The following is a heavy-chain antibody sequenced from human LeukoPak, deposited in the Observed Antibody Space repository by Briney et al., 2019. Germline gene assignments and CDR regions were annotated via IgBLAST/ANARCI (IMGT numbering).Heavy chain of an antibody. J-gene: IGHJ6*03. D-gene: IGHD3-10*01. V-gene: IGHV3-33*08. Sequence: GGSLRLSCAAFGFTFSSYGMHWVRQAPGKGREWVAVIRFDGDNKYYGEAVKGRFTIARNNAENKLFLDMNNLRADDTAVYFCARSVYGSGSYMDVWGQGTTVIVSS. CDR2: IRFDGDNK. CDR3: ARSVYGSGSYMDV. CDR1: GFTFSSYG.